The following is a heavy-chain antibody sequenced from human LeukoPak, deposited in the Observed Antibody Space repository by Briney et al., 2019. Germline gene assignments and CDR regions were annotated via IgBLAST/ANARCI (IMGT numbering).Heavy chain of an antibody. V-gene: IGHV3-49*03. Sequence: GGSLRLSCTASGFTFSDYGVNWFRQAPGKGLEWVAFIRSKPYGGTTEYAASVEGRFSISRDDSISIVYLQMNSLKTEDTALYYCSRTRISGIDGFDIWGQGTMVTVSS. CDR2: IRSKPYGGTT. CDR1: GFTFSDYG. J-gene: IGHJ3*02. CDR3: SRTRISGIDGFDI. D-gene: IGHD2-15*01.